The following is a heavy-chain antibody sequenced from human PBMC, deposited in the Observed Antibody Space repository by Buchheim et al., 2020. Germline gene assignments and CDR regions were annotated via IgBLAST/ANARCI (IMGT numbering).Heavy chain of an antibody. D-gene: IGHD2-2*03. J-gene: IGHJ4*02. CDR1: GFTFSNYW. CDR2: IKTDGSST. Sequence: EVQLVESGGGLVQPGGSLRLSCAASGFTFSNYWMHWVRQAPGKGLVWVSRIKTDGSSTNYADSVKGRFTISRDNAKNTLYLQMNSLRAEDTAVYYCATMDGVWGQGTL. V-gene: IGHV3-74*01. CDR3: ATMDGV.